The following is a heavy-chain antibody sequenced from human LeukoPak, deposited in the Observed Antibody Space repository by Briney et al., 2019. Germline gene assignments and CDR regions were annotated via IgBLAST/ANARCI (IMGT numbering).Heavy chain of an antibody. Sequence: ASVKVSCKVSGSMFTELSMHWVRQAPGKGLEWMGGFHPEDGETIYAQKFQGRVTMTEDSSTDTAYMELSGLRSEDTAVYYCAIVLAVGVVDWFDPWGQGTLVTVSS. CDR2: FHPEDGET. J-gene: IGHJ5*02. V-gene: IGHV1-24*01. CDR3: AIVLAVGVVDWFDP. D-gene: IGHD6-19*01. CDR1: GSMFTELS.